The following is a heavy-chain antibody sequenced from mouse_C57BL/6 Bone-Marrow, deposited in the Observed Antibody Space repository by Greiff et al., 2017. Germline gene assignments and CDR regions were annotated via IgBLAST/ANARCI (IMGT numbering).Heavy chain of an antibody. CDR1: GYTFTSYW. D-gene: IGHD3-3*01. CDR2: IYPGSGST. V-gene: IGHV1-55*01. Sequence: QVQLQQPGAELVKPGASVKMSCKASGYTFTSYWITWVKQRPGQGLEWIGDIYPGSGSTNYNEKFKSKATLTVDTSSSTAYMQLTSLTSEDSAVDYCAREGFYYAMDYWGQGTSVTVSS. J-gene: IGHJ4*01. CDR3: AREGFYYAMDY.